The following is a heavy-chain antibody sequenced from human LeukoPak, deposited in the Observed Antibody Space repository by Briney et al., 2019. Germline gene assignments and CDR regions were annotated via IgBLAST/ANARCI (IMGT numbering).Heavy chain of an antibody. Sequence: ASVTVSCKASGYTFTSYGISWVRQAPGQGLEWMGWISAYNGNTNYAQKLQGRVTMTTDTSTSTAYMELRSLRSDDTAVYYCARWVYGTGSYYAYYFDYWGQGTVVTVSS. D-gene: IGHD3-10*01. V-gene: IGHV1-18*04. CDR1: GYTFTSYG. CDR3: ARWVYGTGSYYAYYFDY. J-gene: IGHJ4*02. CDR2: ISAYNGNT.